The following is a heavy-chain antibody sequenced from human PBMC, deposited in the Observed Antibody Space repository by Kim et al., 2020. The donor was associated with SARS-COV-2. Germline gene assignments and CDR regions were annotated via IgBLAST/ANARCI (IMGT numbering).Heavy chain of an antibody. Sequence: ASVKVSCKVSGYTLTELSMHWVRQAPGKGLEWMGGFDPEDGETIYAQKFQGRVTMTEDTSTDTAYMELSSLRSEDTAVYYCATVLTRVLGGVYYYGMDVWGQGTTVTVSS. CDR2: FDPEDGET. CDR1: GYTLTELS. D-gene: IGHD3-10*01. J-gene: IGHJ6*02. V-gene: IGHV1-24*01. CDR3: ATVLTRVLGGVYYYGMDV.